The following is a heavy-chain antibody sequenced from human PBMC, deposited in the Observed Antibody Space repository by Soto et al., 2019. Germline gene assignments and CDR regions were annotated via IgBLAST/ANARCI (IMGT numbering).Heavy chain of an antibody. CDR3: ARRGGYYYMDV. Sequence: ASVKVSCKASGYTFTNYEINWVRQATGQGLEWMGWMNPNSGSTGYAQKFQGRVAMTRNTSISTAYMELSSLRSEDTAVYYCARRGGYYYMDVWGKGTTVTVSS. V-gene: IGHV1-8*01. D-gene: IGHD3-10*01. CDR2: MNPNSGST. CDR1: GYTFTNYE. J-gene: IGHJ6*03.